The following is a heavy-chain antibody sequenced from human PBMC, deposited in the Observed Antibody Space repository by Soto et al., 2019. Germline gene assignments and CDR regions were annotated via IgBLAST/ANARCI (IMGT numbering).Heavy chain of an antibody. V-gene: IGHV3-7*01. D-gene: IGHD3-22*01. CDR2: IEHDGSDT. CDR3: ARERHYYDRSGYQGY. CDR1: GFSFSSYW. Sequence: QLVECGGTLVQPGGSLRLSCAASGFSFSSYWMSWVRQAPGGGLEWVANIEHDGSDTYYVDSVKGRFTVSRDNAKNFLYLQMNSLRVEDTAVYYCARERHYYDRSGYQGYWGQGTLVTVSS. J-gene: IGHJ4*02.